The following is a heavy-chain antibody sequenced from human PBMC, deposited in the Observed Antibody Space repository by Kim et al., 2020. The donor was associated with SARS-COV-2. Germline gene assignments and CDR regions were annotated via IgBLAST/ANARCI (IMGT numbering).Heavy chain of an antibody. CDR1: GFTFSSYW. J-gene: IGHJ4*02. D-gene: IGHD3-10*01. Sequence: GGSLRLSCAASGFTFSSYWMSWVRQAPGKGLEWVANIKQDGSEKYYVDSVKGRFTISRDNAKNSLYLQMNSLRAEDTAVYYCARRRGWVERSSRGIYYGSGSQRSYYFDYWGQGTLVTVSS. CDR2: IKQDGSEK. V-gene: IGHV3-7*01. CDR3: ARRRGWVERSSRGIYYGSGSQRSYYFDY.